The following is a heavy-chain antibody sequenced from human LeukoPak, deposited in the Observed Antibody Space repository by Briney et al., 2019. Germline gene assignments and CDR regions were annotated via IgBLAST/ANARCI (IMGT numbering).Heavy chain of an antibody. CDR2: IYHSGST. CDR1: GGSLSDYY. D-gene: IGHD3-22*01. J-gene: IGHJ4*02. Sequence: PSETLSLTCAVYGGSLSDYYWGWIRQPPGKGLEWIGSIYHSGSTFYNPSLKSRVTISVDTSKNQFSLKLSSVTAADTAVYYCARVGVSSGYPTPFDYWGQGTLVTVSS. CDR3: ARVGVSSGYPTPFDY. V-gene: IGHV4-38-2*01.